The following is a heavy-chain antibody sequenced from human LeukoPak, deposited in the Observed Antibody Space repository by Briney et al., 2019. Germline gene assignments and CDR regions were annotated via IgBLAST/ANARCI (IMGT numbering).Heavy chain of an antibody. Sequence: PSETLSLTCTVSGGSISSYYWSWIRQPPGKGLEWIGYIYYSGSTNYNPSLKSRVPISVDTSKNQFSLKLISVTAADTAVYYCARLKYYYDSSGSRAEYFQHWGQGTLVTASS. CDR1: GGSISSYY. CDR3: ARLKYYYDSSGSRAEYFQH. D-gene: IGHD3-22*01. V-gene: IGHV4-59*01. CDR2: IYYSGST. J-gene: IGHJ1*01.